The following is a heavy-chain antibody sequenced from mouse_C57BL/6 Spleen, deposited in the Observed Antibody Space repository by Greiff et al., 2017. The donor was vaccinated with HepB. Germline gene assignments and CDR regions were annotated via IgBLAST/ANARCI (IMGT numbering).Heavy chain of an antibody. Sequence: VQLQQSGAELARPGASVKLSCKASGYTFTSYGISWVKQRTGQGLEWIGEIYPRSGNTYYNEKFKGKATLTADKSSSTAYMELRSLTSEDSAVYFCARYYGNYGLFDYWGQGTTLTVSS. J-gene: IGHJ2*01. CDR2: IYPRSGNT. V-gene: IGHV1-81*01. CDR3: ARYYGNYGLFDY. D-gene: IGHD2-1*01. CDR1: GYTFTSYG.